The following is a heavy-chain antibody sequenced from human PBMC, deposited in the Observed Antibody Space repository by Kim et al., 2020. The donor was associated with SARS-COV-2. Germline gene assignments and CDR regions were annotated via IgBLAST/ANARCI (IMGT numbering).Heavy chain of an antibody. J-gene: IGHJ4*02. CDR3: AKDRGLRRRTIFGVVIIQYFDY. Sequence: GGSLRLSCAASGFTFSSYAMSWVRQAPGKGLEWVSAISGSGGSTYYADSVKGRFTISRDNSKNTLYLQMNSLRAEDTAVYYCAKDRGLRRRTIFGVVIIQYFDYWGQGTLVTVSS. V-gene: IGHV3-23*01. CDR2: ISGSGGST. CDR1: GFTFSSYA. D-gene: IGHD3-3*01.